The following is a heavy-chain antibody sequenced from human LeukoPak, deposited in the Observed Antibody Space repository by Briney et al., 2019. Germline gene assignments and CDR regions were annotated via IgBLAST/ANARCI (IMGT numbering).Heavy chain of an antibody. CDR2: ISSTNNYI. J-gene: IGHJ4*02. Sequence: GGSLRLFCAASGFTFSSYGMNWVRQAPGKGLEWVSSISSTNNYIYYADSVKGRFTISRDNAKNSLYLQMNSLRAEDTAVYYCARDLGTYSYGFMDSWGQGTLVTVSS. CDR1: GFTFSSYG. V-gene: IGHV3-21*01. D-gene: IGHD5-18*01. CDR3: ARDLGTYSYGFMDS.